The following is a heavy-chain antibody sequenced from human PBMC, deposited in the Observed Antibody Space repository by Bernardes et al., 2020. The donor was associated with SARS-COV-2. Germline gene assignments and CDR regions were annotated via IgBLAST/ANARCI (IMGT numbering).Heavy chain of an antibody. D-gene: IGHD2-15*01. CDR3: AGRAAEVDS. CDR1: GFTFSSSW. Sequence: GESLCRSCAASGFTFSSSWMSWVRQAPGQGLEWVANIKEDGSDRYYVGSVMGRFTISRDNAKDSLYLQMNSLRAEDTAVYYCAGRAAEVDSWGQGTLVTVSS. J-gene: IGHJ4*02. CDR2: IKEDGSDR. V-gene: IGHV3-7*01.